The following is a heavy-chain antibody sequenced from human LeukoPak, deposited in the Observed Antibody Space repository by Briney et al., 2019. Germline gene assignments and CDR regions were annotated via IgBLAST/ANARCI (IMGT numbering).Heavy chain of an antibody. D-gene: IGHD6-19*01. CDR2: ISSSGSAI. V-gene: IGHV3-11*04. CDR1: GFTFSDYY. CDR3: ARDLAYSSGWGSFDY. J-gene: IGHJ4*02. Sequence: PGGSLRLSCAASGFTFSDYYMSWIRQAPGKGLEWVSYISSSGSAIYYTDSVKGRFTISRDNAKNSLYLQMNSLRAEDTAVYYCARDLAYSSGWGSFDYWGREPWSPSPQ.